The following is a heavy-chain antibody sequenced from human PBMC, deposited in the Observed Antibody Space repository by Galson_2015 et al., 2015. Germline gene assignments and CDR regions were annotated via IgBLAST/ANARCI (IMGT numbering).Heavy chain of an antibody. D-gene: IGHD2-15*01. V-gene: IGHV1-2*06. J-gene: IGHJ5*02. CDR2: INPNSGGT. Sequence: SVKVSCKASGCTFTGYYMHWVRQAPGQGLEWMGRINPNSGGTNYAQKFQGRVTMTRDTSISTAYMELSRLRSDDTAVYYCARDPDSYCSGGSCYSNFWFDPWGQGTLVTVSS. CDR3: ARDPDSYCSGGSCYSNFWFDP. CDR1: GCTFTGYY.